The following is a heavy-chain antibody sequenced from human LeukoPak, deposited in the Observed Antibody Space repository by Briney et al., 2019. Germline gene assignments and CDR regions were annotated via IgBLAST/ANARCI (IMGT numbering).Heavy chain of an antibody. CDR2: IDTDGTNT. CDR3: VRERGVFLWFGEEAKLDY. D-gene: IGHD3-10*01. J-gene: IGHJ4*02. V-gene: IGHV3-74*01. Sequence: PGGFLRLSCAVSGFPFSGFWMHWIRQVPGKAPVWVSGIDTDGTNTTYADSVKGRFIISRDNAKNMLFLQMSGLRAEDTAIYYCVRERGVFLWFGEEAKLDYWGQGTLVTVSS. CDR1: GFPFSGFW.